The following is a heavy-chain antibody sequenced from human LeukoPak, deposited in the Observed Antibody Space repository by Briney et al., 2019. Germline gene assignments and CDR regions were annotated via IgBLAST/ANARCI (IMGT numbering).Heavy chain of an antibody. J-gene: IGHJ4*02. Sequence: PSQTLSLTCIVSGGSISSDDYSWSWIRQPPGKGLEWIGNVFHTGTTYPNPSLKSRVTISMDRSKNHFSLNLNSVTAADTAVYYCARPIRNWGQGTLVIVSS. CDR2: VFHTGTT. V-gene: IGHV4-30-2*01. CDR1: GGSISSDDYS. CDR3: ARPIRN.